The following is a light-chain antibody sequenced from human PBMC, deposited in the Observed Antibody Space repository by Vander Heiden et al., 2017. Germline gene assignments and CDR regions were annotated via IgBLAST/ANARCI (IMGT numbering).Light chain of an antibody. CDR1: QSVLYSSNNKDY. Sequence: DILMTQSPDSLAVFLGERATINCMSSQSVLYSSNNKDYLAWYQQKPGEPPKLLICWASTRESGVPDRFGGSGSGTDFTLTISSLQAEDVTVYYCQKYYSTPTFGGGTKVEIK. V-gene: IGKV4-1*01. CDR2: WAS. CDR3: QKYYSTPT. J-gene: IGKJ4*01.